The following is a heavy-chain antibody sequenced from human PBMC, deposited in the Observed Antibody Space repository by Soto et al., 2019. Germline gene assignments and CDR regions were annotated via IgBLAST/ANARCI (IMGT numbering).Heavy chain of an antibody. CDR1: GFNFNKYA. V-gene: IGHV3-64*04. Sequence: PGGSLRLSCAASGFNFNKYAMHWVRQAPGKGPEYVSAIRSNGGNTDYADSVKGRFTISRDNAKNSLYLQMNSLRAEDTAVYYCARAVAAGDYWGQGTLVTVSS. J-gene: IGHJ4*02. D-gene: IGHD3-10*01. CDR2: IRSNGGNT. CDR3: ARAVAAGDY.